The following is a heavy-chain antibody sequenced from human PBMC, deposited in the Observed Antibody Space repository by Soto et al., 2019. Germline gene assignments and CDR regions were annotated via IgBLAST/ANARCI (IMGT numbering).Heavy chain of an antibody. CDR1: GYTFTSYG. CDR2: ISTYNGNT. CDR3: ARDVDYYGHSGYYILRYFDL. Sequence: QVQLVQSGAEVKKPGASVKVSCKASGYTFTSYGVTWVRQAPGQGLEWMGWISTYNGNTNYAQNLQGRVTMTTDTSTSTAYMELRSLRSDDTAVYYCARDVDYYGHSGYYILRYFDLWGRGTLVTVSS. J-gene: IGHJ2*01. V-gene: IGHV1-18*01. D-gene: IGHD3-22*01.